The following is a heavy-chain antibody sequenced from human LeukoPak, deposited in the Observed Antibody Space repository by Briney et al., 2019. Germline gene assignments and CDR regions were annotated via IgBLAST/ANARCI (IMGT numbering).Heavy chain of an antibody. D-gene: IGHD5-18*01. CDR2: IYTSGST. CDR1: GGSISSGSYY. Sequence: PSQTLSLTCTVSGGSISSGSYYWSWIRQPAGKGLEWIGRIYTSGSTNYNPSLKSRVTISVDTSKNQFSLKLSSVTAADTAVYYCARDKRYSYGFGNFDPWGQGTLVTVSS. CDR3: ARDKRYSYGFGNFDP. V-gene: IGHV4-61*02. J-gene: IGHJ5*02.